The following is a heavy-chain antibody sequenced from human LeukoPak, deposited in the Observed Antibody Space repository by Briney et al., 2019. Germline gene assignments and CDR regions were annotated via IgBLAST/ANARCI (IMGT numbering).Heavy chain of an antibody. Sequence: GGSLRLSCAASGFTFSSYGMHWVRQAPGKGLEWVAVIWYDGSNKYYADSVKGRFTISRDNSKNTLYLQMNSLRAEDTAVYYCAKARNSDYCSSTSCPLYYYYMDVWGKGTTVTVSS. J-gene: IGHJ6*03. CDR2: IWYDGSNK. V-gene: IGHV3-33*06. CDR3: AKARNSDYCSSTSCPLYYYYMDV. D-gene: IGHD2-2*01. CDR1: GFTFSSYG.